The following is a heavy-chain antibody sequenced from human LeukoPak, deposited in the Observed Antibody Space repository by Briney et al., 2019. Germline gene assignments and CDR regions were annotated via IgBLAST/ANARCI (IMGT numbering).Heavy chain of an antibody. V-gene: IGHV3-7*01. D-gene: IGHD3-22*01. CDR2: IKQDGSES. Sequence: GGSLRLSCAASGFTLSSYWMSWVRQAPGKGLEWVANIKQDGSESYYVDSVKGRFTISRDNAKNSLYLQMNSLRAEDTAVYYCARGVDYYENSGTIDYWGQGTLVTVSS. CDR1: GFTLSSYW. J-gene: IGHJ4*02. CDR3: ARGVDYYENSGTIDY.